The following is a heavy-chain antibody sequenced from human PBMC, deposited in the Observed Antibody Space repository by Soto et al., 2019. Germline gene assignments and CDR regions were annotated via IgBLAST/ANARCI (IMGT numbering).Heavy chain of an antibody. D-gene: IGHD3-16*01. CDR1: GGSINSFY. Sequence: SETLSLTCTVSGGSINSFYWSWIRQPAGKGLEWIGRIYTTGSTNYNPSLKSRVTMSVDTSKNQFSLKLSSVTAADTAVYYCARDQSGGYYYGMDFWGQGTTVTVSS. V-gene: IGHV4-4*07. CDR3: ARDQSGGYYYGMDF. J-gene: IGHJ6*02. CDR2: IYTTGST.